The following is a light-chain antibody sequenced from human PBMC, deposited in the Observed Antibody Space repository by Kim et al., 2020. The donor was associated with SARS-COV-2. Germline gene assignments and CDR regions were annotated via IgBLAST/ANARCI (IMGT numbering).Light chain of an antibody. V-gene: IGKV3-11*01. J-gene: IGKJ2*01. Sequence: EIVLTQSPATLSLSPGERATLSCRASQSVGSYLAWYQQKPAQPPRLLIYDASNRATGIPARFSGSGSGTDFTLTISSLEPEDFAVYYWQQRNSGGYTFGQGTKLEI. CDR3: QQRNSGGYT. CDR2: DAS. CDR1: QSVGSY.